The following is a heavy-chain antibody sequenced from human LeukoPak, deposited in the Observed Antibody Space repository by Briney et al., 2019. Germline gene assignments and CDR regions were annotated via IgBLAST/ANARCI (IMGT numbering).Heavy chain of an antibody. D-gene: IGHD3-9*01. J-gene: IGHJ5*02. CDR2: IKPNSGGT. V-gene: IGHV1-2*02. CDR3: ARVSPHYDILTGYYPDLNWFDP. Sequence: ASVKVSCKASGHTFTGYYMHWVRQAPGQGLEWMGWIKPNSGGTNYAQKFQGRVTMTRDTSINTVYMDLSRLRSDDTAMYFCARVSPHYDILTGYYPDLNWFDPWGQGTLVTVSS. CDR1: GHTFTGYY.